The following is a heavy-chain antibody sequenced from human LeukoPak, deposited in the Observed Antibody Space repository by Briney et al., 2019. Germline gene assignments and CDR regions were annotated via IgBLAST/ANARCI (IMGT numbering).Heavy chain of an antibody. CDR3: AREKNIPDAFDI. CDR2: INPNSGGT. CDR1: GYTFTSYH. V-gene: IGHV1-2*02. D-gene: IGHD2/OR15-2a*01. J-gene: IGHJ3*02. Sequence: ASVKVSCKASGYTFTSYHITWVRQAPGQGLEWMGWINPNSGGTNYAQKFQARVTMTRDTSISTAYMELNRLRSDDTAVYYCAREKNIPDAFDIWGQGTMVTVSS.